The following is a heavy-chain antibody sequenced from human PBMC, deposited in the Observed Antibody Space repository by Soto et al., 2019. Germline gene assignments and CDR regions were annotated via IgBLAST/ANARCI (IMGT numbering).Heavy chain of an antibody. CDR1: GFNISSNY. D-gene: IGHD3-10*01. Sequence: EVQLVESGGGLIQPGGSLRLSCAISGFNISSNYMSCVRQAAGKGLDWVSVIYSGGTTYYADSVKGRFTISRDNSKNTLYLQMNSLRAEDTAVYYCVLEGGSRAHWGQGTQVTVSS. CDR2: IYSGGTT. CDR3: VLEGGSRAH. V-gene: IGHV3-53*01. J-gene: IGHJ4*02.